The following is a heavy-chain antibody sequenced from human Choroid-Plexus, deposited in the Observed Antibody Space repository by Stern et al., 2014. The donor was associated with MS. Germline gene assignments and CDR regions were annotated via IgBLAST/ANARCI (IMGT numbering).Heavy chain of an antibody. D-gene: IGHD6-19*01. CDR2: ISGRGGPT. J-gene: IGHJ1*01. CDR3: AKWPHHIAVAGTRYFQH. CDR1: GFSFSTYA. Sequence: EVQLVESGGGLVQPGGSLRLSCAASGFSFSTYAMRWVRQTPGKGLPWVSGISGRGGPTYYADSVKGRFTISRNNSKNTLYLQMDSLRADDTAVYYCAKWPHHIAVAGTRYFQHWGQGTLVTVSS. V-gene: IGHV3-23*04.